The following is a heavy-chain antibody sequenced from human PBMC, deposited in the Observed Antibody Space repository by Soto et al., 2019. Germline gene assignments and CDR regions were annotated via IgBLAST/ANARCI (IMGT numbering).Heavy chain of an antibody. CDR3: ARDFFLSYCSGGSCYSYYYYMDV. J-gene: IGHJ6*03. D-gene: IGHD2-15*01. CDR1: GFTFSSYS. V-gene: IGHV3-21*01. CDR2: ISSSSSYI. Sequence: GGSLRLSCAASGFTFSSYSMNWVRQAPGKGLEWVSSISSSSSYIYYADSVKGRFTISRDNAKNSLYLQMNSLRAEDTAVYYCARDFFLSYCSGGSCYSYYYYMDVWGKGTTVTVSS.